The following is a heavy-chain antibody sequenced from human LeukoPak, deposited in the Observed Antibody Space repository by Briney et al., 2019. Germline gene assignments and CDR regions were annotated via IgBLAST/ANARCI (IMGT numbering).Heavy chain of an antibody. CDR3: ARSIDETDNWFDP. CDR1: GGSISSYY. D-gene: IGHD2/OR15-2a*01. CDR2: IYYSGST. J-gene: IGHJ5*02. V-gene: IGHV4-59*01. Sequence: SETLSLTCTVSGGSISSYYWSWIRQPPGKGLEWVGYIYYSGSTNYNPPLKSRVTISVDTSKNQFSLKLSSVTAADTAVYYCARSIDETDNWFDPWGQGTLVTVSS.